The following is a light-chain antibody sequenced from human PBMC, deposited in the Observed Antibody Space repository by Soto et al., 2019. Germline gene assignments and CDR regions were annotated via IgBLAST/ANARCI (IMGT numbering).Light chain of an antibody. Sequence: EIVLTQSPGTLSLSPGERATLSCRASQSVSSSYLAWYQQKPGQAPRLLIYGASSRATGIPDRFSGSGSGTDSTLTISRLEPEDFVVYYWQQYGSSPYTFGQGPKLEIK. J-gene: IGKJ2*01. CDR3: QQYGSSPYT. CDR2: GAS. V-gene: IGKV3-20*01. CDR1: QSVSSSY.